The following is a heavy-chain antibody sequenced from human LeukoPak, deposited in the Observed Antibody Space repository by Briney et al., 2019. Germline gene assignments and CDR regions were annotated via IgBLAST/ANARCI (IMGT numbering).Heavy chain of an antibody. D-gene: IGHD6-13*01. Sequence: PGGSLRLSCAASGFTFSSYSMNWVRQAPGKGLEWVSSISSSSSYIYYADSVKGRFTISRDNAKNSLYLQMNSLRAEDTAVYYCARMIAAADNPGVYWFDPWGQGTLVTVSS. CDR1: GFTFSSYS. CDR3: ARMIAAADNPGVYWFDP. V-gene: IGHV3-21*01. CDR2: ISSSSSYI. J-gene: IGHJ5*02.